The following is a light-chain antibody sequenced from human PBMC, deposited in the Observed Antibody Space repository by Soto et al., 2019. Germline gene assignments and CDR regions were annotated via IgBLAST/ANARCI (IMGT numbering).Light chain of an antibody. J-gene: IGKJ2*01. CDR2: AAS. V-gene: IGKV1-6*01. CDR3: LRDYNYPRT. CDR1: QGIRND. Sequence: AIQMTQSPSSLSASVGDRVTITCRASQGIRNDLGWYQQKPGKAPKLLIYAASSLQSGVPSRFSGSGSGTDFTLTISSLQPEEFATYYCLRDYNYPRTFGQGTKLEIK.